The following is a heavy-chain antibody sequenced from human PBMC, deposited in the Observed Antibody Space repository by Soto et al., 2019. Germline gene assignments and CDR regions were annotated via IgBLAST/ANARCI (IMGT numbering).Heavy chain of an antibody. D-gene: IGHD5-12*01. J-gene: IGHJ5*02. V-gene: IGHV1-69*12. CDR1: GGTFSNYA. Sequence: QVQLVQSGAEVKKPGSSVKVSCKASGGTFSNYAISWVRQAPGQGLEWVGGIIPIFGTTNFAQKFQGRVTITADEXTXXADMELSGLRSEDTAVYYCARDGGRDGYFGNWLDPWGQGTLVTVSS. CDR2: IIPIFGTT. CDR3: ARDGGRDGYFGNWLDP.